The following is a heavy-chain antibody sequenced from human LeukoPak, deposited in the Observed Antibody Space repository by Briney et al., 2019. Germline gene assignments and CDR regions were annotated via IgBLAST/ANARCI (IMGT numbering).Heavy chain of an antibody. CDR3: ARGTALSSPLEY. J-gene: IGHJ4*02. D-gene: IGHD2-21*02. CDR1: GFTFSNYD. V-gene: IGHV1-8*01. Sequence: ASVKVSCKASGFTFSNYDINWVRQAPGQGLEWMGWLNPKSGDTGYAQKFRGRVAMTRNTSITTAYMEVSSLTSEDTAVYYCARGTALSSPLEYWGQGTLVTVSS. CDR2: LNPKSGDT.